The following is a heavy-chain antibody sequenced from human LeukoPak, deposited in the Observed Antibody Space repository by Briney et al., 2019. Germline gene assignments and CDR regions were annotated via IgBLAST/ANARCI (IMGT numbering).Heavy chain of an antibody. CDR2: IIPIFGTA. CDR3: ARDQNDGMDY. CDR1: GGTFSSYA. D-gene: IGHD4-23*01. V-gene: IGHV1-69*13. J-gene: IGHJ4*02. Sequence: ASVKVSCKASGGTFSSYAISWARQAPGQGLEWMGGIIPIFGTADYAQKFQGRVTITADESTSTAYMELSSLRSEDTAVYYCARDQNDGMDYWGQGTLVTVSS.